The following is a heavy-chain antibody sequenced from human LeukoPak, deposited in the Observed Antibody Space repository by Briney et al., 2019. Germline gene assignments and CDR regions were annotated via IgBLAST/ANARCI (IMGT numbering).Heavy chain of an antibody. CDR2: IYPGDSDT. Sequence: GESLKISCKGSGYSFTSYWIGWVRQMPGKGLEWMWIIYPGDSDTRYSPSFQGQVTISADKSISTADLQWSSLKASDTAMYHCARSNYGHLSRWFDPWGQGTLVTVSS. J-gene: IGHJ5*02. V-gene: IGHV5-51*01. CDR1: GYSFTSYW. CDR3: ARSNYGHLSRWFDP. D-gene: IGHD3-10*01.